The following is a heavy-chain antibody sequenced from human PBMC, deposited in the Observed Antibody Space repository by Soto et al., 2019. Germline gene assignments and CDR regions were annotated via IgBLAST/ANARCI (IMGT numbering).Heavy chain of an antibody. D-gene: IGHD3-10*01. Sequence: QVQLQESGPGLVKPSGTLSLTCTVSGGSISSDYWNWIRQPPGKGLEWIGYIHSGSTTYSDSLRSRVTISVDTSKNQFSLKLSSVTAADTAVSFCARHDGSRSTDYWGQGTLVTVSS. CDR1: GGSISSDY. CDR2: IHSGST. J-gene: IGHJ4*02. CDR3: ARHDGSRSTDY. V-gene: IGHV4-59*08.